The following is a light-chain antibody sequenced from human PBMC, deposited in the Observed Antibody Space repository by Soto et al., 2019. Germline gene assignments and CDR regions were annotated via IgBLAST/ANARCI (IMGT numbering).Light chain of an antibody. V-gene: IGLV4-69*01. CDR3: QTGGTGIRV. Sequence: QPVLTQSPSASASLGASVKLTCTLSSGHSNYDIAWPQHQPEQGNRYLMMVKSDSRHLKGDAIRDRFSGSSSGAERYLTSSHVQFEDEADYCCQTGGTGIRVFGTGTKLTVL. CDR2: VKSDSRH. CDR1: SGHSNYD. J-gene: IGLJ1*01.